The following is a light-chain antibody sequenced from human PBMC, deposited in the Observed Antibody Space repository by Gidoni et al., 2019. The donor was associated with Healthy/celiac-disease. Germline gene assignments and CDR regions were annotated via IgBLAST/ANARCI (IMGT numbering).Light chain of an antibody. Sequence: DIVMTQPPLSLPVTPGEPASISCRSSQCLLHSNGYNYLEWYLQKPGQSPQLLNYLGSNRASGVPGRFSGSGSGTDFTLKISRVEAEDVGVYYCKRDLQTPRTFGQGTKVEIK. V-gene: IGKV2-28*01. J-gene: IGKJ1*01. CDR2: LGS. CDR3: KRDLQTPRT. CDR1: QCLLHSNGYNY.